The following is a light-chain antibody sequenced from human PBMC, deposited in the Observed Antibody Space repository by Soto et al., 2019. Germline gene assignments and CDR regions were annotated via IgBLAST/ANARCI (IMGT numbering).Light chain of an antibody. V-gene: IGKV1-39*01. CDR2: AAS. J-gene: IGKJ5*01. Sequence: DIQMTQSPSSLSASVGDRVTITCRASESIARHLNWYQQKPGKAPKLLIYAASSLQNGVPSRFRCGGSVTDFTLTISNLQPEDFATYYCQQSYSSLSLTFGQGTRLQIK. CDR1: ESIARH. CDR3: QQSYSSLSLT.